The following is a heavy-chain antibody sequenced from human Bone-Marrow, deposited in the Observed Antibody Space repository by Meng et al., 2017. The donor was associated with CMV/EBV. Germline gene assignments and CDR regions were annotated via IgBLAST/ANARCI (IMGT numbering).Heavy chain of an antibody. CDR2: INNNRSTT. Sequence: SFAASVLNLSSCWIDWVRQAPEKGLVWVSRINNNRSTTIYADSVKGRFTISRDNARNTLYLQMNSLRAEDTAVYYCVRPRYTGNEHTYWGQGTLVTVSS. CDR1: VLNLSSCW. J-gene: IGHJ4*02. CDR3: VRPRYTGNEHTY. V-gene: IGHV3-74*01. D-gene: IGHD5-12*01.